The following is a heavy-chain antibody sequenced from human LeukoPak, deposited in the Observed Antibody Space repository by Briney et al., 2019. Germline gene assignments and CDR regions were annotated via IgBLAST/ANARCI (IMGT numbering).Heavy chain of an antibody. CDR1: GYTFTSYG. Sequence: ASVKVSCKASGYTFTSYGISWVRQAPGQGLEWMGWISAYNGNTNYAQKLQGRVTMTTDTSTSTAYMELRSLRSDDTAVYYCARYWAYCGGDCSYVRENWFDPWGQGTLVTVSS. CDR3: ARYWAYCGGDCSYVRENWFDP. J-gene: IGHJ5*02. D-gene: IGHD2-21*02. CDR2: ISAYNGNT. V-gene: IGHV1-18*01.